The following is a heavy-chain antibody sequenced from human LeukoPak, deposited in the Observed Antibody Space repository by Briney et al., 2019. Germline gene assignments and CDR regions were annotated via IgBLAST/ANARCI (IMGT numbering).Heavy chain of an antibody. CDR1: GFTFSSYW. CDR3: VRVHEGFKY. V-gene: IGHV3-7*02. J-gene: IGHJ4*02. Sequence: PGGSLRLSCAASGFTFSSYWMSWVRQAPGKGLEWVANIKQDESEKHYVDSVKGRFTISRDNAKNTLYLQMNSLRAEDTAVYYCVRVHEGFKYWGQGTLVTVSS. CDR2: IKQDESEK.